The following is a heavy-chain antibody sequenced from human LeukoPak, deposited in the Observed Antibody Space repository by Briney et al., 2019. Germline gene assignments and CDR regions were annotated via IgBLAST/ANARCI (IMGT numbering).Heavy chain of an antibody. CDR1: GFTFSSYS. J-gene: IGHJ4*02. CDR3: ARDGGDGYNLVPIGY. V-gene: IGHV3-21*01. CDR2: ISSSSSYI. Sequence: PGGSLRLSCAASGFTFSSYSMNWVRQAPGKGLEWVSSISSSSSYIYYADSVKGRFTISRDNAKNSLYLQMNSLRAEDTAVYYCARDGGDGYNLVPIGYWGQGTLVTVSS. D-gene: IGHD5-24*01.